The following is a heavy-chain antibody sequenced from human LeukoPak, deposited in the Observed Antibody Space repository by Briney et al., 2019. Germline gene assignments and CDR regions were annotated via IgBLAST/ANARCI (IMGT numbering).Heavy chain of an antibody. V-gene: IGHV3-30*04. CDR1: GFTFSSYA. J-gene: IGHJ3*02. D-gene: IGHD6-6*01. Sequence: GGSLRLSCAASGFTFSSYAMHWVRQAPGKGLEWVAVISYDGSNKYYADSVKGRFTISRDNSKNTLYLQMNSLRAEDTAVYYCASNRLRYSSSSFAFDIWGQGTMVTVSS. CDR3: ASNRLRYSSSSFAFDI. CDR2: ISYDGSNK.